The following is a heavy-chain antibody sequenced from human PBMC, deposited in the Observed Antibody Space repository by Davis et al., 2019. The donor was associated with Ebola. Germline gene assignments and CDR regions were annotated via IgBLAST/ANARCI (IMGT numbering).Heavy chain of an antibody. V-gene: IGHV4-4*08. CDR1: GGSIRSNY. J-gene: IGHJ4*02. CDR2: IYSGST. CDR3: ARDALDY. Sequence: SDTLSLTCTVPGGSIRSNYWSWIRQSPGKGLEWIGYIYSGSTNYSPSLKSRVSISEDTSKNQFSLKVHSVTAADTAVYYCARDALDYWGQGTLVTVSS.